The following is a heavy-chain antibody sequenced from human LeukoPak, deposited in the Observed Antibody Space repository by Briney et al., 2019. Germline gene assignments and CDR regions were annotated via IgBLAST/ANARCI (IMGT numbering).Heavy chain of an antibody. J-gene: IGHJ4*02. CDR3: AKGGGGLLRY. D-gene: IGHD3-10*01. V-gene: IGHV3-23*01. CDR1: GFTFSNYA. Sequence: GGSLRLSCAGSGFTFSNYAMSWVRQAPGKGLEWVSGISGSGGNTYYAAPVKGRFTISRDNSKNTRYLQMNGLRAEDTAVYYCAKGGGGLLRYWGQGTLVTVSS. CDR2: ISGSGGNT.